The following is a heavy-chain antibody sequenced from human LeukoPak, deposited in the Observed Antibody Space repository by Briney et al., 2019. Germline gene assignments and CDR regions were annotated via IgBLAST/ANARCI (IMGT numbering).Heavy chain of an antibody. Sequence: ASVKVSCKASGGTFSNYALIWVRQAPGQGLEWMGGIIPIFGTANYAQKFQGRVTITADESTSTAYMELSSLRSEDTAVYYCAVKIPDDFWSGYKAYDYLDYWGQGTLVTVSS. CDR3: AVKIPDDFWSGYKAYDYLDY. J-gene: IGHJ4*02. CDR2: IIPIFGTA. D-gene: IGHD3-3*01. CDR1: GGTFSNYA. V-gene: IGHV1-69*01.